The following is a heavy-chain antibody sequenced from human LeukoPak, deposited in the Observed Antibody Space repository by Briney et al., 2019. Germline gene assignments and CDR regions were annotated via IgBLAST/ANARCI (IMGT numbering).Heavy chain of an antibody. CDR3: ARRRAYYYGSGSYYNVFDY. CDR2: IYYSGST. D-gene: IGHD3-10*01. V-gene: IGHV4-59*08. CDR1: GGSISSYY. J-gene: IGHJ4*02. Sequence: SETLSLTCTVSGGSISSYYWSWIRQPPGKGLEWIGYIYYSGSTNYNPSLKSRVTISVDTSKNQFSLKLSSVTAADTAVYYCARRRAYYYGSGSYYNVFDYWGQGTLVTVSS.